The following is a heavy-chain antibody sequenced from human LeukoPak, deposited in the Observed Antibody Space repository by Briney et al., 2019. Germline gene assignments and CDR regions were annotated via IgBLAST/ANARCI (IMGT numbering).Heavy chain of an antibody. J-gene: IGHJ4*02. CDR3: ATLQYRFDFFRDY. D-gene: IGHD3-16*02. CDR2: VYPDDSDA. V-gene: IGHV5-51*01. Sequence: GESLKISCEASGYRFTDYWIGWVRQMPGKGLEWMGIVYPDDSDARYSPSFQGQVTISADKSIITAYLQWNSLKASDTAIYFCATLQYRFDFFRDYWGQGTLVTVSS. CDR1: GYRFTDYW.